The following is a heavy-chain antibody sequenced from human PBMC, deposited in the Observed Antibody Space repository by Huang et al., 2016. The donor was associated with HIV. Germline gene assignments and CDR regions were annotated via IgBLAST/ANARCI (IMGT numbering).Heavy chain of an antibody. CDR1: GGSIRSDNYY. CDR2: IYYSGST. CDR3: ARLPGSITMIRGVITDPY. J-gene: IGHJ4*02. Sequence: QLQLQESGPGLVKPSETLSLTCTVSGGSIRSDNYYWGWRRPPPGKGLEWIGSIYYSGSTDYNPALNGRVTITVDTSKNKFSLKMRAVTAADTAVYYCARLPGSITMIRGVITDPYWGQGTLVTVSS. D-gene: IGHD3-10*01. V-gene: IGHV4-39*01.